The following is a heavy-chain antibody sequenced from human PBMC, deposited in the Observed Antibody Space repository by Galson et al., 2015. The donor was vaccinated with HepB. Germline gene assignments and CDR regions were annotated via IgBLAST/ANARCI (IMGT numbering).Heavy chain of an antibody. CDR1: GSSFTSYW. D-gene: IGHD4-17*01. V-gene: IGHV5-51*01. J-gene: IGHJ6*02. Sequence: QSGAEVKKPGESLKISCKGSGSSFTSYWIGWVRQMPGKGLEWMGIIYPGDSDTRYSPSFQGQVTISADKSISTAYLQWSSLKASDTAMYYCARRLAYGDYVHYYGMDVWGQGTTVTVSS. CDR2: IYPGDSDT. CDR3: ARRLAYGDYVHYYGMDV.